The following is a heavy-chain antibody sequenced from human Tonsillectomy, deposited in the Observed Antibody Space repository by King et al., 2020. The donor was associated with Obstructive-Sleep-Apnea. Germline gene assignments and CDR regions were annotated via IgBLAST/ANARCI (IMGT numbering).Heavy chain of an antibody. D-gene: IGHD4-17*01. Sequence: QLQESGPGLVKPSETLSLTCTVSGGSISSSGYYWGWIRQPPGKGLEWIGSIFYSGSTYYNPSLKIRVTISVDTSNIQFSLKLSSVTAADTAIYYCAGRYGDYFFDYWGQGTPVTVSS. CDR2: IFYSGST. CDR1: GGSISSSGYY. J-gene: IGHJ4*02. CDR3: AGRYGDYFFDY. V-gene: IGHV4-39*07.